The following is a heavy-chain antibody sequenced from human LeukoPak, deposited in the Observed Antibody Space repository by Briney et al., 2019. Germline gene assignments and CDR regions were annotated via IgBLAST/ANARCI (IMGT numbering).Heavy chain of an antibody. J-gene: IGHJ3*02. Sequence: ASVKVSCKASGYTFTSYDINWVRQATGQGLEWMGWMNPNSGNTGYAQKFQGRVTITRNTSISTAYMELSSLRSEDTAVYYCARTYYYDSSAYAPHDAFDIWGQGTMVTVSS. D-gene: IGHD3-22*01. CDR2: MNPNSGNT. CDR3: ARTYYYDSSAYAPHDAFDI. CDR1: GYTFTSYD. V-gene: IGHV1-8*03.